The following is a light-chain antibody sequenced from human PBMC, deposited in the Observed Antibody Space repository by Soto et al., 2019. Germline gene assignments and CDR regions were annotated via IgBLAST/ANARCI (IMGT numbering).Light chain of an antibody. CDR3: QVWDSSSDPLVV. CDR1: NIGSKS. V-gene: IGLV3-21*04. CDR2: YDS. J-gene: IGLJ2*01. Sequence: SYELTQPPSVSVGPGKTARITCGGNNIGSKSVHWYQQKPGQAPVLVIYYDSDRPSGIPERFSGSNSGNTATLTISRVEAGDEADYYCQVWDSSSDPLVVFGGGTKLTVL.